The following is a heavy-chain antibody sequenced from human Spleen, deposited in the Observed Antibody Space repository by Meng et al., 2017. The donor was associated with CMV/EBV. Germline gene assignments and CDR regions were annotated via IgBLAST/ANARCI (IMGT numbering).Heavy chain of an antibody. CDR1: GGSVNSPKYY. CDR3: AREWAGSSFDY. Sequence: CSGSGGSVNSPKYYWSWIRQPPGKGLEWIGYIYYSGSTRYNPSLNSRLTISMDKSKNQFSLNLYSLTAADTALYYCAREWAGSSFDYWGQGALVTVSS. J-gene: IGHJ4*02. D-gene: IGHD6-19*01. V-gene: IGHV4-61*01. CDR2: IYYSGST.